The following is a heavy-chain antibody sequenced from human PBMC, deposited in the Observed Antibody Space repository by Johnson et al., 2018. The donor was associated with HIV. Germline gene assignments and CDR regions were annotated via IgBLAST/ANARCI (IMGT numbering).Heavy chain of an antibody. CDR2: ISSDTTTM. Sequence: QVQLVESGGGLVKPGGSLRLSCAASGFTFSNFYMSWIRQAPGKGLEWVAYISSDTTTMYYSDSVRGRFTISRDNVKNSLHLQMNSLRAEDTAVYYCAKDPRFSNGGAFDVWGQGTMVTVSS. J-gene: IGHJ3*01. V-gene: IGHV3-11*04. CDR3: AKDPRFSNGGAFDV. CDR1: GFTFSNFY. D-gene: IGHD3-16*01.